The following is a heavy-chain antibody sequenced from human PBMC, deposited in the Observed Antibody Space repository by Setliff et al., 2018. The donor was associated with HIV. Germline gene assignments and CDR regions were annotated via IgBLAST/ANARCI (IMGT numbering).Heavy chain of an antibody. V-gene: IGHV4-39*07. D-gene: IGHD6-19*01. CDR1: GGSISSSSYY. CDR2: IYYSGST. CDR3: AGTGYSSGWSFDY. J-gene: IGHJ4*02. Sequence: SETLSLTCTVSGGSISSSSYYWGWIRQPPGKGLEWIGSIYYSGSTYYNPALKRRVTISVDTSKNQFSLKLSSVTAAETAVDYCAGTGYSSGWSFDYWGQGTLVTVSS.